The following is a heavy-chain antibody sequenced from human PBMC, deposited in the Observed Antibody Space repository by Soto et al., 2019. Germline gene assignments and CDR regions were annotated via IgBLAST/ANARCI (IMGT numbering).Heavy chain of an antibody. CDR3: AATLGSRRGFDP. J-gene: IGHJ5*02. Sequence: ASVKVSCKVSGYTLTEVSMHWVRRAPGKGLEWMGGFDPEDGETIYAQKFQGRVTMTEDTSTDTAYMELSSLRSEDTAVYYCAATLGSRRGFDPWGQGTLVTVSS. D-gene: IGHD6-13*01. CDR2: FDPEDGET. V-gene: IGHV1-24*01. CDR1: GYTLTEVS.